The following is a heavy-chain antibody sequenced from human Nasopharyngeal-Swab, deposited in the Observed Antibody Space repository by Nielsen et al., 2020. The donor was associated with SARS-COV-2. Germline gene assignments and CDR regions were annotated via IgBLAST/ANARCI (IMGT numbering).Heavy chain of an antibody. J-gene: IGHJ4*02. V-gene: IGHV3-53*01. CDR3: ARVLDGYNGFDY. Sequence: GESLKISCAASGFSVSSNYMSWVRQAPGKGLEWVSIIYPGGNTYYADSVKGRFTISRDSSWNTLYLQMNSLTAEDTAVYYCARVLDGYNGFDYWGQGTLVTVSS. D-gene: IGHD5-24*01. CDR2: IYPGGNT. CDR1: GFSVSSNY.